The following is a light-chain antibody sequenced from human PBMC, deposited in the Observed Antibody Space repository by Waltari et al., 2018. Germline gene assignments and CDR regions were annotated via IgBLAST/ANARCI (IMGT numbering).Light chain of an antibody. CDR1: NSDVGAYNY. Sequence: QSALTQPASVSGSPGQSITISCIGTNSDVGAYNYVSWYQQHPGKAPKLMIYEVSKRPSGVPDRFSGSKSGNTASLTVSGLQAEDEADYYCSSSVGSNNLHVVFGGGTKLTVL. CDR2: EVS. CDR3: SSSVGSNNLHVV. J-gene: IGLJ2*01. V-gene: IGLV2-8*01.